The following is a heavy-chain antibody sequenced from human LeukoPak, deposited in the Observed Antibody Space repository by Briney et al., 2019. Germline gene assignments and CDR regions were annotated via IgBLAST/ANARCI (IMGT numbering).Heavy chain of an antibody. CDR3: ARVIEAVAAPGLGY. CDR2: INTNTGNP. D-gene: IGHD6-19*01. J-gene: IGHJ4*02. CDR1: GYTFSGYY. V-gene: IGHV7-4-1*02. Sequence: GASVKVSCKASGYTFSGYYMHWVRQAPGQGLEWMGWINTNTGNPTYAQGFTGRFVFSLDTSVSTAYLQISSLKAEDTAVYYCARVIEAVAAPGLGYWGQGTLVTVSS.